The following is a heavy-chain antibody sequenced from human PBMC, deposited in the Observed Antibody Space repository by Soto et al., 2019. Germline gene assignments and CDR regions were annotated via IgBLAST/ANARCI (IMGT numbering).Heavy chain of an antibody. CDR2: IIPFFGIA. V-gene: IGHV1-69*13. CDR3: ARTAPMDAGDKYYYDF. J-gene: IGHJ4*02. Sequence: SVKVSCKASGGTFSTFGISWVRQAPGQGLEWMGGIIPFFGIAKYSQKFEDRITITADESTNTVYMDLRSLTSEDTAIYYCARTAPMDAGDKYYYDFWGQGALVTVSS. D-gene: IGHD3-16*01. CDR1: GGTFSTFG.